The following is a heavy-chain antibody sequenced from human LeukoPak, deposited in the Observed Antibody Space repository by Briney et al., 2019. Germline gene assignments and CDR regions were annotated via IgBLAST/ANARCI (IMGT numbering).Heavy chain of an antibody. CDR1: GVSISSYY. J-gene: IGHJ4*02. V-gene: IGHV4-59*08. D-gene: IGHD6-13*01. Sequence: PSETLSLTCTVSGVSISSYYWSWIRQPPGKGLEWIGYTYYSGSTNYNPSLKSRVTISVDTSKNQVSLKLSSVTAADTAVYYCARRPGQQHYFDYWGQGTLVTVSS. CDR2: TYYSGST. CDR3: ARRPGQQHYFDY.